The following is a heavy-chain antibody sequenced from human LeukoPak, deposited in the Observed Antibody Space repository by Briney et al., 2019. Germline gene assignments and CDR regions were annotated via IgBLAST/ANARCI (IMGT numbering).Heavy chain of an antibody. CDR1: GGTFSSYA. V-gene: IGHV1-69*04. J-gene: IGHJ4*02. D-gene: IGHD1-7*01. CDR2: IIPFLDIA. Sequence: SVKVSCKASGGTFSSYAITWVRQAPGQGLEWMGRIIPFLDIANYAQMFQGRVTITAYKCTTTAYMELSSLRSEVTAVYYCAIWDYPFDYWGQGTLVTVSS. CDR3: AIWDYPFDY.